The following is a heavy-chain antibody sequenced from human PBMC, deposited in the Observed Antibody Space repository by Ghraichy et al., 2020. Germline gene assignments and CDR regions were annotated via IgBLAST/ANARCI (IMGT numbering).Heavy chain of an antibody. V-gene: IGHV1-69*13. J-gene: IGHJ6*02. CDR1: GGTFSSYA. CDR2: IIPIFGTA. D-gene: IGHD3-3*01. CDR3: ARAKFTIFGVVTQYYYYGMDV. Sequence: SVKVSCKASGGTFSSYAISWVRQAPGQGLEWMGGIIPIFGTANYAQKFQGRVTITADESTSTAYMELSSLRSEDTAVYYCARAKFTIFGVVTQYYYYGMDVWGQGTTVTVSS.